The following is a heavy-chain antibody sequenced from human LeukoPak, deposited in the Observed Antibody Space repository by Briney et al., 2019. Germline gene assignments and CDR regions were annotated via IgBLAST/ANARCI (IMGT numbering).Heavy chain of an antibody. CDR3: ATTKASNWHLTASPLDF. D-gene: IGHD1-7*01. CDR1: GYTFTGSY. J-gene: IGHJ4*02. V-gene: IGHV1-46*01. CDR2: INPSGSST. Sequence: ASVKVSCKASGYTFTGSYMHWVRLAPGQGLEWMGVINPSGSSTIYAQRFRGRVTMTRDTSASTVHMDLRSLSSEDTAVYYCATTKASNWHLTASPLDFWGQGTLVSVSS.